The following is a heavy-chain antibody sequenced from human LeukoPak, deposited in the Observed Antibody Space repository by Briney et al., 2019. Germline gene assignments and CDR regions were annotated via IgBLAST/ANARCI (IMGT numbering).Heavy chain of an antibody. CDR3: AKDRDGGSNTRAKGFDY. V-gene: IGHV3-23*01. CDR2: ISAGGGTT. Sequence: PGGSLRLSCAASGFTFSTYAMSWVRQAPWQGLEWVSAISAGGGTTFYADSVKGRFTISRDQSKNTLYLQMNSLRAEDTAVYYCAKDRDGGSNTRAKGFDYWGQGTLVTVSS. D-gene: IGHD3-10*01. J-gene: IGHJ4*02. CDR1: GFTFSTYA.